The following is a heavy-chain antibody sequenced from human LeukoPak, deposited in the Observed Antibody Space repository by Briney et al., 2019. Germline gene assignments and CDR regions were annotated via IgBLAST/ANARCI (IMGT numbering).Heavy chain of an antibody. CDR3: ARGPGSSWYNYYMGV. D-gene: IGHD6-13*01. J-gene: IGHJ6*03. V-gene: IGHV1-8*02. CDR2: MNPNRGNT. Sequence: ASVKVSCKASGYTFTGHYMHWVRQATGQGLEWMGWMNPNRGNTGYAQKFQGRVTMTRNTSISTAYMELSSLRSEDTAVYYCARGPGSSWYNYYMGVWGKGTTVTISS. CDR1: GYTFTGHY.